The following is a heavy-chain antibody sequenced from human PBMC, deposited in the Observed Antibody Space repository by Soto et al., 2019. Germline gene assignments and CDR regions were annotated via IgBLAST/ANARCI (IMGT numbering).Heavy chain of an antibody. CDR1: GGTFSSYA. Sequence: VKVSCKASGGTFSSYAISWVRQAPGQGLEWMGGIIPIFGTANYAQKFQGRVTITADESTSTAYMELSSLRSEDTAVYYCARQYDYDSSGYYYSAFDTWGQGTMVTVSS. V-gene: IGHV1-69*13. CDR3: ARQYDYDSSGYYYSAFDT. D-gene: IGHD3-22*01. J-gene: IGHJ3*02. CDR2: IIPIFGTA.